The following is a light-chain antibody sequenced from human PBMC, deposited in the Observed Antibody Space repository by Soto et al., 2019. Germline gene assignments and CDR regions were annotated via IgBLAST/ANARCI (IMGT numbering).Light chain of an antibody. CDR3: CSYARPTFYA. V-gene: IGLV2-8*01. CDR2: EVS. CDR1: SSDVGAYNY. Sequence: QSALTQPPSASGSPGQSVTISCTGTSSDVGAYNYVSWYQQHPGKAPKLMIYEVSKRPSGVPDRFSGSKSGNTASLTISGLQAEDEADYYCCSYARPTFYAFATGTKLTVL. J-gene: IGLJ1*01.